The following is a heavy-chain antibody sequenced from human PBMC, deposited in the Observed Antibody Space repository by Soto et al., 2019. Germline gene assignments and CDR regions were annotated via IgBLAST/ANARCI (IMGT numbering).Heavy chain of an antibody. Sequence: ASETLSLTCAVYGGSFSGYYWSWIRQPPGKGLEWIGEINHSGSTNYNPSLKSRVTISVDTSKNQFSLKLSSVTAADTAVYYCARGPTMVTWWFDPWGQGTLVTV. CDR2: INHSGST. CDR3: ARGPTMVTWWFDP. CDR1: GGSFSGYY. V-gene: IGHV4-34*01. D-gene: IGHD3-10*01. J-gene: IGHJ5*02.